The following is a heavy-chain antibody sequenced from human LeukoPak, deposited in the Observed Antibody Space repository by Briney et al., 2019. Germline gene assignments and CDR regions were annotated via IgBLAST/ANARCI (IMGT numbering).Heavy chain of an antibody. CDR1: GFTFSDYY. CDR2: ISSSGGTI. CDR3: ARVMVRGDLGAFDI. V-gene: IGHV3-11*01. D-gene: IGHD3-10*01. J-gene: IGHJ3*02. Sequence: PGGSLRLSCAASGFTFSDYYMSWIRQAPGKGLEWVSYISSSGGTIYYADSVKGRFTISRDNAKNSLYLQMNSLRAEDTAVYYCARVMVRGDLGAFDIWGQGTMVTVSS.